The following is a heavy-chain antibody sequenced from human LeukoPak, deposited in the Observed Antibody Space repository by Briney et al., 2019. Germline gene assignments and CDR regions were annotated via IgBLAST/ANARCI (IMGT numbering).Heavy chain of an antibody. Sequence: SSETLSLTCTVSGGSISSSSYYWGWIRQPPGKGLEWIGSIYYSGSTYYNPSLKSRVTISVDTSKNQFSLKLSSVTAADTAVYYCARHLRSGLTKHPPQLLPSSRIDYWGQGTLVTVSS. D-gene: IGHD2-2*01. J-gene: IGHJ4*02. CDR1: GGSISSSSYY. CDR3: ARHLRSGLTKHPPQLLPSSRIDY. V-gene: IGHV4-39*01. CDR2: IYYSGST.